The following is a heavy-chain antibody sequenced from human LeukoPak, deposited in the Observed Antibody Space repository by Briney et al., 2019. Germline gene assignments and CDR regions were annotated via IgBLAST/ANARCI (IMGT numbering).Heavy chain of an antibody. CDR3: AGVLVGAIGNYFDY. Sequence: ASVTVSCKASGYTFTSYYMHWVRQAPRQGLECMGMINPSGGSTNYAQKFQGRVTMTRDTSTSTVYLELSSLRSEDTAVYYCAGVLVGAIGNYFDYWGQGTLVTVSS. CDR2: INPSGGST. CDR1: GYTFTSYY. V-gene: IGHV1-46*01. D-gene: IGHD1-26*01. J-gene: IGHJ4*02.